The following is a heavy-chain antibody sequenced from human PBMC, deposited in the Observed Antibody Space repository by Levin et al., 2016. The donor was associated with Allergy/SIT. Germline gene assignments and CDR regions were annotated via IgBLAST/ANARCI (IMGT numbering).Heavy chain of an antibody. CDR2: IYYSGST. Sequence: CTVSGGSVSSGSYYWSWIRQPPGKGLEWIGYIYYSGSTNYNPSLKSRVTISVDTSKNQFSLKLSSVTAADTAVYYCARLTTVSRAFQHWGQGTLVTVSS. J-gene: IGHJ1*01. D-gene: IGHD4-17*01. CDR3: ARLTTVSRAFQH. CDR1: GGSVSSGSYY. V-gene: IGHV4-61*01.